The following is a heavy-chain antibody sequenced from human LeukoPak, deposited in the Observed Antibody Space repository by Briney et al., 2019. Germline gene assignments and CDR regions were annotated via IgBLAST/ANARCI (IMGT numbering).Heavy chain of an antibody. V-gene: IGHV1-3*01. D-gene: IGHD4-17*01. Sequence: ASVKVSCKASGYIFSDYAIQWVRQAPGQGLEWMGWINAGNGKTKYSQKFQGRVTITRETSASTAYMELSGLRSEDTAVYYCARAIWTSTVTTYYLDYWGQGTLVTVSS. J-gene: IGHJ4*02. CDR2: INAGNGKT. CDR1: GYIFSDYA. CDR3: ARAIWTSTVTTYYLDY.